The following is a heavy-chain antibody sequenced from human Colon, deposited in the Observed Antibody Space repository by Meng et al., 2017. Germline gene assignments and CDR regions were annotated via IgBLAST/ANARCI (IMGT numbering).Heavy chain of an antibody. Sequence: QVQLQQWGAGLLKPSETLSLTCAVYGGSFSGYYWNWIRQSPGKGLEWIGEINHSGSTNYNPSLKSRVTMSVDTSKNQFSLRLSSVTAADTAVYFCARRVHDGRHYHYFDYWGQGALVTVSS. CDR2: INHSGST. J-gene: IGHJ4*02. V-gene: IGHV4-34*01. CDR1: GGSFSGYY. D-gene: IGHD3-16*01. CDR3: ARRVHDGRHYHYFDY.